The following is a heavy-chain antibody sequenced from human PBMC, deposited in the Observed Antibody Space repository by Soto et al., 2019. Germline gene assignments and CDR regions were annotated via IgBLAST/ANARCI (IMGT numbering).Heavy chain of an antibody. J-gene: IGHJ4*02. Sequence: ASVKVSCKVSGYTLTELSMHWVRQAPGKGFEWMGGFDPEDGETIYAQKFQGRVTMTTDTSTSTAYMELRSLRSDDTAVYYCASGYYDFWSGYYGPFDYWGQGTLVTVTS. V-gene: IGHV1-24*01. CDR1: GYTLTELS. CDR3: ASGYYDFWSGYYGPFDY. D-gene: IGHD3-3*01. CDR2: FDPEDGET.